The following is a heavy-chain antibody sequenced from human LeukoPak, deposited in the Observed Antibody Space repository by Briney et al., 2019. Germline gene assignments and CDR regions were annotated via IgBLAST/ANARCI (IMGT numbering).Heavy chain of an antibody. V-gene: IGHV4-59*08. D-gene: IGHD3-16*02. CDR2: IYVTGT. CDR3: ARHIGGGIEDMDV. CDR1: GGSTGTFY. J-gene: IGHJ6*03. Sequence: PSETLSLTCTVSGGSTGTFYWSWIRQFPGKGLEWIGYIYVTGTRYNPYLQSRVTISVDRSRNQFFLKLSSVTAADTAVYYCARHIGGGIEDMDVWGKGTKVIVSS.